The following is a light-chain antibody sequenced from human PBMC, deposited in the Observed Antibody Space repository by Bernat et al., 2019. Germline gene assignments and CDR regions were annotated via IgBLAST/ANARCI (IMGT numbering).Light chain of an antibody. J-gene: IGLJ1*01. Sequence: QSALTQPASVSGSPGQSITISCTGTSSDVGAYNYVSWYQQHPGKAPKIMIYGVTDRPSGVSIRFSGSESGNTASLTIAGLQAEDEADYYSSSYTGTSTPYVFGTGTKVTVL. CDR3: SSYTGTSTPYV. V-gene: IGLV2-14*03. CDR2: GVT. CDR1: SSDVGAYNY.